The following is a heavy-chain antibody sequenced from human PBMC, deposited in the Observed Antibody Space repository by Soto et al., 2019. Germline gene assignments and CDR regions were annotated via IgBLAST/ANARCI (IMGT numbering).Heavy chain of an antibody. CDR2: ISGGGGST. J-gene: IGHJ4*02. Sequence: PGGSLRLSCAASGFTFSSYAMSWVRQAPGKGLEWVSAISGGGGSTFYADSVKGRFTISRDNSKNTLYLQMSSLRADDTAVYYCAKDHGRYGDAFDYWGQGTLVTVSS. V-gene: IGHV3-23*01. D-gene: IGHD4-17*01. CDR3: AKDHGRYGDAFDY. CDR1: GFTFSSYA.